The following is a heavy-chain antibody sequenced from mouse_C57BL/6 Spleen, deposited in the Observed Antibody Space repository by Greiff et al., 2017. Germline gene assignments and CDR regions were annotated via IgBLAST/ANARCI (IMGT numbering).Heavy chain of an antibody. Sequence: EVMLVESGGGLVKPGGSLKLSCAASGFTFSSYAMSWVRQTPEKRLEWVATISDGGSYTYYPDNVKGRFTISRDNAKNNLYLQMSHLKSEDTAMYYCARVGRGEAYDCFSEDRGTATTLT. CDR1: GFTFSSYA. CDR3: ARVGRGEAYDCFSED. CDR2: ISDGGSYT. V-gene: IGHV5-4*03. D-gene: IGHD2-3*01. J-gene: IGHJ2*01.